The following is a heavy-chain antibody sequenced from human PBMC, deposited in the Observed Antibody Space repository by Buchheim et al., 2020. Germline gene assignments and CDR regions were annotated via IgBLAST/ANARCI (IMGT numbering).Heavy chain of an antibody. CDR2: VSSSASIT. CDR3: AKEFRNYDFWSGYGFDF. Sequence: EVQLLESGGGLAQPGGSLSLSCAASGFTFSTYAMSWVRQAPGKGLEWVSSVSSSASITYYSDSVKGRFTVSRDNSKNTLHLQMNSLRAEDTAIYYCAKEFRNYDFWSGYGFDFWGQGNL. J-gene: IGHJ4*02. D-gene: IGHD3-3*01. CDR1: GFTFSTYA. V-gene: IGHV3-23*01.